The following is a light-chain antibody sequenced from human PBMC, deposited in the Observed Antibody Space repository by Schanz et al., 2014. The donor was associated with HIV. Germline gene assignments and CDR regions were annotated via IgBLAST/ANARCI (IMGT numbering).Light chain of an antibody. CDR2: GTH. Sequence: QSVLTQPPSVSAAPGQRVTISCSGSAFNVGQNYVSWYQQFPGTAPKLLIYGTHDRLSEIPDRFSGSKTGTSATLAIVGLQAEDEADYYCQSFDSSLSGLVFGGGTKLTVL. V-gene: IGLV1-51*01. J-gene: IGLJ2*01. CDR3: QSFDSSLSGLV. CDR1: AFNVGQNY.